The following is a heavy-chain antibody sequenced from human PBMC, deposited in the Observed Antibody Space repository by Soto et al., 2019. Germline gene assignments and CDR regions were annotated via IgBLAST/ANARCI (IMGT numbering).Heavy chain of an antibody. J-gene: IGHJ3*02. CDR3: PRDGLSLCSSGYFRPALVGSFHI. V-gene: IGHV1-69*12. CDR2: IIPIFGTA. Sequence: QVQLVQSGAEVKKPGSSVKVSCKASGGTFSSYTISWVRQAPGQGLEWMGGIIPIFGTANYAQKFQGRVTITADESTSTAYMELSSLRSEDTAVCYCPRDGLSLCSSGYFRPALVGSFHIWGQGTMVTVSS. D-gene: IGHD5-12*01. CDR1: GGTFSSYT.